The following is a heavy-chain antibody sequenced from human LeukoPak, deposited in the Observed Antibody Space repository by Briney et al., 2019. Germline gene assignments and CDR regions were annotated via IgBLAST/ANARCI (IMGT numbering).Heavy chain of an antibody. CDR1: GFTFSDYY. CDR3: ARGGSCSGATCYSPLYYYFYYMDV. Sequence: PGGSLRLSCAASGFTFSDYYMSWIRQAPGKGLEWVSYISSSGSTIYYADSVKGRFTISRDNAKNSLFLQMNSLRAEDTGVYFCARGGSCSGATCYSPLYYYFYYMDVWGKGTTVTVSS. V-gene: IGHV3-11*04. J-gene: IGHJ6*03. D-gene: IGHD2-15*01. CDR2: ISSSGSTI.